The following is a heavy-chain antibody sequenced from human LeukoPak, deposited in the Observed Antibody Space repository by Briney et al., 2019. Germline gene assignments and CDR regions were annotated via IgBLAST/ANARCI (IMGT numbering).Heavy chain of an antibody. D-gene: IGHD4-23*01. V-gene: IGHV3-30*02. CDR2: IRYDGSNK. J-gene: IGHJ4*02. CDR1: GFTFSSYG. Sequence: GGSLRLSCAASGFTFSSYGMHWVRQAPGKGLEWVAFIRYDGSNKYYADSVKGRFTNSRDNAKNSLYLQMNSLRAEDTAVYYCARWELIDYWGQGTLVTVSS. CDR3: ARWELIDY.